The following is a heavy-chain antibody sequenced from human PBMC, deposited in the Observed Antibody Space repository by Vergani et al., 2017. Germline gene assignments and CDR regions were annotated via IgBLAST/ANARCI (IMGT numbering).Heavy chain of an antibody. CDR1: GFTFSSYG. D-gene: IGHD1-1*01. Sequence: VQLVESGGGLVKPGGSLRLSCAASGFTFSSYGMHWVRQAPGKGLEWVAVIWYDGSNKYYADSVKGRFTISRDNSKNTLYLQMNSLRAEDTAVYYCARDQNGSWNGVDYWGQGTLVTVSS. J-gene: IGHJ4*02. CDR3: ARDQNGSWNGVDY. CDR2: IWYDGSNK. V-gene: IGHV3-33*08.